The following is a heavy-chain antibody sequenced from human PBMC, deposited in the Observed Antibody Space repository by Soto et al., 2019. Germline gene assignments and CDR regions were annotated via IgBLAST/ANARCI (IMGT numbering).Heavy chain of an antibody. CDR1: GFTFSSYS. Sequence: EVQLVESGGGLVQPGGSLRLSCAASGFTFSSYSMNWVRQAPGQGLEWLSYLSGSSSTVYYADSVRGRFIISRDNVKNSLYLQMDNLRAEDTAVYYCARGRVPTGAFDIWGQGTLVAVSS. J-gene: IGHJ3*02. CDR3: ARGRVPTGAFDI. CDR2: LSGSSSTV. D-gene: IGHD5-12*01. V-gene: IGHV3-48*01.